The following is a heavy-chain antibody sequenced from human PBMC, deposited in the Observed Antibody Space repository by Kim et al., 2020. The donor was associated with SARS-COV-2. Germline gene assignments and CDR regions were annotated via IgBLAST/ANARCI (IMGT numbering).Heavy chain of an antibody. CDR3: ATDDGHYYDSSGYQRGNAFDI. D-gene: IGHD3-22*01. Sequence: ASVKVSCKVSGYTLTELSMHWVRQAPGKGLEWMGGFDPEDGETIYAQKFQGRVTMTEDTSTDTAYMELSSLRSEDTAVYYCATDDGHYYDSSGYQRGNAFDIWGQGTMVTVSS. V-gene: IGHV1-24*01. J-gene: IGHJ3*02. CDR1: GYTLTELS. CDR2: FDPEDGET.